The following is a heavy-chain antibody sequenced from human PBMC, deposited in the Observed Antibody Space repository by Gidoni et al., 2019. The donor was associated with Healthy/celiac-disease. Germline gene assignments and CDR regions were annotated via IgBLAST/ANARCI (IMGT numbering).Heavy chain of an antibody. V-gene: IGHV3-33*01. J-gene: IGHJ4*02. Sequence: QVQLVESGGGVFQPGRSLRLSCAASGFTFSSYGMHWVRQAPGKGLEWVAVIWYDGSNKYYADSVKGRFTISRDNSKNTLYLQMNSLRAEDTAVYYCARDEQWLVRGLVDYWGQGTLVTVSS. CDR1: GFTFSSYG. D-gene: IGHD6-19*01. CDR3: ARDEQWLVRGLVDY. CDR2: IWYDGSNK.